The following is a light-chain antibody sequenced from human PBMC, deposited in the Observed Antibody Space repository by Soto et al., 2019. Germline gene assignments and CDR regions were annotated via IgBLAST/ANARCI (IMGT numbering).Light chain of an antibody. V-gene: IGLV2-14*03. CDR3: SSYARNRDIL. Sequence: QSALTQPASVSGSPGQSITISCTGTSSDVGGYNYVSWSQQHPGKAPKLLISEVSNRPSGVSNRFSGSKSGNTASLTISGLQADDEADYYCSSYARNRDILFGGGTKLTVL. CDR2: EVS. CDR1: SSDVGGYNY. J-gene: IGLJ3*02.